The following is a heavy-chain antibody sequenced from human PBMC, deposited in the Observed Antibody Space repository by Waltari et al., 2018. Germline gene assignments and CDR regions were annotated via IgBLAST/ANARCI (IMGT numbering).Heavy chain of an antibody. D-gene: IGHD5-12*01. J-gene: IGHJ4*02. V-gene: IGHV3-23*01. CDR3: ARDPTSGYDENYFDY. CDR1: GLTFSSYA. CDR2: ISGSGGSI. Sequence: EVQLLESGGGLVQPGGSLRLSCAASGLTFSSYAMTWVRQAPGKGLEWVSAISGSGGSIYYADSVKGRFTISRDNAKNSLYLQMNSLRAEDTAVYYCARDPTSGYDENYFDYWGQGTLVTVSS.